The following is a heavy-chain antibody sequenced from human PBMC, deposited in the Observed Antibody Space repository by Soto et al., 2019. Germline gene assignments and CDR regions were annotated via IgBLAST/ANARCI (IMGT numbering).Heavy chain of an antibody. Sequence: PGGSLRLSCAASGLTVTRNYMTWVRLAPGKGLECVSTIHTGGKTFYTDSVKGRFTVSRDASKNTVDLQMNTLSVEDTALYYCATGCSKRVRGAIVEVFHLEFWGRGTVVTVSS. J-gene: IGHJ4*02. D-gene: IGHD3-10*01. CDR3: ATGCSKRVRGAIVEVFHLEF. V-gene: IGHV3-53*01. CDR1: GLTVTRNY. CDR2: IHTGGKT.